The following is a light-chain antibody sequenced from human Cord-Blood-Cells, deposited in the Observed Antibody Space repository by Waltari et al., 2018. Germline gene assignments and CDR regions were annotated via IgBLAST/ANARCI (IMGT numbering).Light chain of an antibody. CDR3: QSYDSSNYV. Sequence: NFLLTQPHSVSESPGQTVTISCPRSSGSIARNYVQWYQQRPGSSPTTVIYEDNQRPSGVPDRFSGSIDSSSNSASLTISGLKTEDEADYYCQSYDSSNYVFGTGTKVTVL. J-gene: IGLJ1*01. CDR1: SGSIARNY. V-gene: IGLV6-57*01. CDR2: EDN.